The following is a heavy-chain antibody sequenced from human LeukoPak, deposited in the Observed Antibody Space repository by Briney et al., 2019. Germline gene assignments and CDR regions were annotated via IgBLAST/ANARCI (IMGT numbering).Heavy chain of an antibody. V-gene: IGHV3-7*01. D-gene: IGHD1-26*01. Sequence: GGSLRLSCAASGFTFSSYWMSWVRQAPGKGLEWVANIKQDGSEKYYVDSVKGRFTISRDNAKNSLYLQMNSLRAEDTAMYYCARDSSRMTMRWEENWFDPWGQGTLVTVSS. CDR1: GFTFSSYW. CDR2: IKQDGSEK. CDR3: ARDSSRMTMRWEENWFDP. J-gene: IGHJ5*02.